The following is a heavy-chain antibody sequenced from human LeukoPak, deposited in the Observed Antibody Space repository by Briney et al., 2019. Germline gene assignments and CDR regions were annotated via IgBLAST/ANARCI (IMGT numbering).Heavy chain of an antibody. Sequence: ASVKVSCKASGYTFTSYGISWVRQAPGQGLEWMGWISAYNGNTNYAQKLQGGVTMTTDTSTSTAYMELRSLRSDDTAMYYCARDPWSIAARPGLFDYWGQGTLVTVSS. D-gene: IGHD6-6*01. CDR3: ARDPWSIAARPGLFDY. CDR1: GYTFTSYG. CDR2: ISAYNGNT. V-gene: IGHV1-18*01. J-gene: IGHJ4*02.